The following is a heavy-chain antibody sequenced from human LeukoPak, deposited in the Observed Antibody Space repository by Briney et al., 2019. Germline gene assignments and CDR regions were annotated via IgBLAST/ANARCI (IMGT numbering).Heavy chain of an antibody. CDR1: GGSISSYY. V-gene: IGHV4-59*01. J-gene: IGHJ4*02. CDR2: IYYSGSI. D-gene: IGHD3-10*01. CDR3: ARAGLLWFREYPWYFDY. Sequence: PSETLSLTCTVSGGSISSYYWSWIRQPPGKGLEWIGYIYYSGSINYNPSLKSRVTISVDTSKNQFSLKLSSVTAADTAVYYCARAGLLWFREYPWYFDYWGQGTLVTVSS.